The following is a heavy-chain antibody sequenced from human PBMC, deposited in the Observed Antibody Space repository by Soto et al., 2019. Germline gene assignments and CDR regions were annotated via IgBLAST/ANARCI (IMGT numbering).Heavy chain of an antibody. CDR2: IIPFFGTS. V-gene: IGHV1-69*01. Sequence: QVQLVQSGAEVKKPGSSVKVSCGASGGTFSSYPINWVRQAPGQGLEWMGGIIPFFGTSNYAQKFQGRVTITADESTSTAYMERRSLRSEDTAVYYCARVGHITTYGMAGWGQGTTVTVS. D-gene: IGHD1-26*01. CDR1: GGTFSSYP. J-gene: IGHJ6*02. CDR3: ARVGHITTYGMAG.